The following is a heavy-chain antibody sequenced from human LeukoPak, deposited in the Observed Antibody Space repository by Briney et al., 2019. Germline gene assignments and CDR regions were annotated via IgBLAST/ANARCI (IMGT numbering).Heavy chain of an antibody. V-gene: IGHV4-39*07. CDR1: GGSISSSSYY. Sequence: SETLSLTCTVSGGSISSSSYYWGWIRQPPGKGLEWIGRIYTSGSTNYNPSLKSRVTMSVDTSKNQFSLKLGSVTAADTAVYYCARGGGHQLLYWGQGTLVTASS. J-gene: IGHJ4*02. D-gene: IGHD2-2*01. CDR2: IYTSGST. CDR3: ARGGGHQLLY.